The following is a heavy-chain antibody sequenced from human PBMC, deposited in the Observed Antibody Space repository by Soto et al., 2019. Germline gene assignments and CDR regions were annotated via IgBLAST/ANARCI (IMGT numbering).Heavy chain of an antibody. CDR3: ARHLSSGWYDSPPRFDY. CDR2: IYYSGST. V-gene: IGHV4-39*01. J-gene: IGHJ4*02. Sequence: QLQLQESGPGLVKPSETLSLTCTVSGGSISSSSYYWGWIRQPPGKGLEWIGSIYYSGSTYYNPSLKSRVTISVDTSKNQFSLKLSSVTAADTAVYYCARHLSSGWYDSPPRFDYWGQGTLVTVSS. CDR1: GGSISSSSYY. D-gene: IGHD6-19*01.